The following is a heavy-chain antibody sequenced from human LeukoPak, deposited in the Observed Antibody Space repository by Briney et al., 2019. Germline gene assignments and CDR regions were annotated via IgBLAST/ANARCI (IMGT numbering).Heavy chain of an antibody. CDR3: ARRWSSGYYYEYDY. Sequence: GGSLQISCQGSGSRFTSYWSGWVRQVPGKGLWWMGAIYPGDSDTRYSPSFQGQVTISADKSISTAYLQWSSLKASDTAMYYCARRWSSGYYYEYDYWGQGTLVTVSS. J-gene: IGHJ4*02. V-gene: IGHV5-51*01. CDR2: IYPGDSDT. D-gene: IGHD3-22*01. CDR1: GSRFTSYW.